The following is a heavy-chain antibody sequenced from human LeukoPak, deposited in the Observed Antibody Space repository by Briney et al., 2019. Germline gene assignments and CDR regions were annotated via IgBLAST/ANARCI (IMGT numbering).Heavy chain of an antibody. Sequence: SVKVSCKASGGTFSSYAISWVRQAPGQGLEWMGGIVPIFGTPNYAQKFQGRVTITADESTSTAYMELSSLRSEDTAVYYCARDRITMVRGEAFDIWGQGTMVTVSS. J-gene: IGHJ3*02. CDR3: ARDRITMVRGEAFDI. V-gene: IGHV1-69*13. D-gene: IGHD3-10*01. CDR1: GGTFSSYA. CDR2: IVPIFGTP.